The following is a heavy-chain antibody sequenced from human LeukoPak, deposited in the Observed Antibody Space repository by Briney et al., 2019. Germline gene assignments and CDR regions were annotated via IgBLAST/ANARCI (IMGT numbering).Heavy chain of an antibody. Sequence: GGSLRLSCAASGFTFSSYSMNWVRQAPGKGLEWISSISSSSSYIYYADSVKGRFTISRDNAKNSLYLQMNSLRAEDTAVYYCARDRTSYYDILTGYYVAYYYGMDVWGQGTTVTVSS. D-gene: IGHD3-9*01. J-gene: IGHJ6*02. CDR1: GFTFSSYS. CDR2: ISSSSSYI. V-gene: IGHV3-21*01. CDR3: ARDRTSYYDILTGYYVAYYYGMDV.